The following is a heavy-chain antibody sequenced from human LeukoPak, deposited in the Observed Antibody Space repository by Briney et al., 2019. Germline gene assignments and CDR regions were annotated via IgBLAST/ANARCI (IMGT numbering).Heavy chain of an antibody. CDR3: ARPYGSSGYSAFDI. J-gene: IGHJ3*02. CDR1: GGSFSGYY. CDR2: INHSGST. V-gene: IGHV4-34*01. D-gene: IGHD3-22*01. Sequence: SETLSLTCAVYGGSFSGYYWSWIRQPPGKGLEWIGEINHSGSTNYNPSLKSRVTISVDTSKNQFSLKLSSVTAADTAVYYCARPYGSSGYSAFDIWGQGTMVTVSS.